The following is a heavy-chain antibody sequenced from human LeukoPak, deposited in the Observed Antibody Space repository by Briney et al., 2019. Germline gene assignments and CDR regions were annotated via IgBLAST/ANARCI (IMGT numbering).Heavy chain of an antibody. J-gene: IGHJ4*02. CDR1: GGTFITYT. CDR2: IIPIFGTA. V-gene: IGHV1-69*05. Sequence: RASVKVSCKASGGTFITYTINWVRQAPGQGLEWMGGIIPIFGTANYAQKFQGRITITTDDSTSTAYMELSSPRSGDTAVYYCATYMLRDNWNVHTFDSWGQGTLVTVSS. D-gene: IGHD1-1*01. CDR3: ATYMLRDNWNVHTFDS.